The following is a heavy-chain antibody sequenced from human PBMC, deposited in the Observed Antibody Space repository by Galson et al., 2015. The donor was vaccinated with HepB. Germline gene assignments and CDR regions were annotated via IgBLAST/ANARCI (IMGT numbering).Heavy chain of an antibody. J-gene: IGHJ4*02. CDR1: GFTFSTYA. Sequence: SLRLSCAASGFTFSTYAMHWVRQAPGKGLEWVALISYDGSNKYYADSVKGRFTISRDNSENTLYLQMNSLRAEDTAVYYCAGAPRRSDYAPGIDYWGQGTQVTVSS. CDR2: ISYDGSNK. V-gene: IGHV3-30-3*01. CDR3: AGAPRRSDYAPGIDY. D-gene: IGHD3-10*01.